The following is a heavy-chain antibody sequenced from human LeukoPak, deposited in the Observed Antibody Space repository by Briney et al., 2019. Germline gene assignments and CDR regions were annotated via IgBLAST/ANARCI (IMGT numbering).Heavy chain of an antibody. Sequence: SETLSLTCTVSGDSLIYWTWIRQPPGKGLEWIGVIYNHGRTEYNPSLRSRLTISLDPAKNRISLKLRSVTAADTAVYYCARGLAGAASGAIYFDLWSRGTLVTVSS. CDR1: GDSLIY. V-gene: IGHV4-59*01. CDR3: ARGLAGAASGAIYFDL. D-gene: IGHD2-15*01. J-gene: IGHJ2*01. CDR2: IYNHGRT.